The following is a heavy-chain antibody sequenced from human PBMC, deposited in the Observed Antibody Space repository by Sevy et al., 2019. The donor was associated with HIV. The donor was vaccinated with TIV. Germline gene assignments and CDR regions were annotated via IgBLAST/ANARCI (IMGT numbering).Heavy chain of an antibody. V-gene: IGHV3-23*01. J-gene: IGHJ4*02. Sequence: GGSLRLSCAASGFTFSNYAMNWVRQAPGKGLEWVSGISGSGGSGTKTNYADSVKGRFTISRDDSKNSLFLQLNSLRAEDTAVYYCARTGPPGYYYDSSGSDYWGQGTLVTVSS. CDR2: ISGSGGSGTKT. CDR1: GFTFSNYA. D-gene: IGHD3-22*01. CDR3: ARTGPPGYYYDSSGSDY.